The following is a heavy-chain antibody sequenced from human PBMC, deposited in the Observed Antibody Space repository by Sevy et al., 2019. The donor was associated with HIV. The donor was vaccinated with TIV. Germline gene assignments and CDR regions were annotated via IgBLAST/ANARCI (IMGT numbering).Heavy chain of an antibody. D-gene: IGHD3-22*01. V-gene: IGHV4-59*02. CDR1: GGSVTTYY. J-gene: IGHJ4*02. Sequence: SETLSLTCTVSGGSVTTYYWSWIRQSPGKGLEWIAYMSYSGSPNYNPFLKSRLAILVDTSKHQVYMRLSSVTAADTAVYYCARADPYQHYYDTIGYYNIWGQGILVTVSS. CDR2: MSYSGSP. CDR3: ARADPYQHYYDTIGYYNI.